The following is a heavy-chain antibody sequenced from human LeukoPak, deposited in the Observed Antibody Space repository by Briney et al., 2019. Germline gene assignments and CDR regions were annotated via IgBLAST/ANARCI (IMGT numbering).Heavy chain of an antibody. CDR3: ARTYNSGWYFDY. D-gene: IGHD6-19*01. CDR2: ISSRGSSI. CDR1: GFTLSSFN. J-gene: IGHJ4*02. V-gene: IGHV3-48*02. Sequence: GGSLRLSCATSGFTLSSFNMNWVRQAPGKGLEWVSYISSRGSSIYYADSVKGRFTISRDNAKNSLYLQMDSLRDDDTAVYYCARTYNSGWYFDYWGQGTLVTVSS.